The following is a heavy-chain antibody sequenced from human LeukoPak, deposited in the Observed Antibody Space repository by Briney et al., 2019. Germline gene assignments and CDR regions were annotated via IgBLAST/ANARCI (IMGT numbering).Heavy chain of an antibody. D-gene: IGHD6-13*01. V-gene: IGHV3-7*04. J-gene: IGHJ4*02. CDR1: GFTFSTCW. CDR2: IKGDGSEK. Sequence: PGGSLRLSCAASGFTFSTCWMSWVRQAPGKGLEWVAIIKGDGSEKAYVDSVKGRFSISRDNAENSLYLQMSSLSAEDTAVYYCAKDWGYGEAGIDFWGQGTLVTVSS. CDR3: AKDWGYGEAGIDF.